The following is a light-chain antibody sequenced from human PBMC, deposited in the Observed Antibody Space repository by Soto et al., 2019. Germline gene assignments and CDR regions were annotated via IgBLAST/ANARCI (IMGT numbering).Light chain of an antibody. CDR1: QSVGTN. CDR2: GAS. J-gene: IGKJ1*01. Sequence: EIEMTQSPATLTLSPGERATLSCRASQSVGTNLAWYQQKPGQAPRLLIFGASTRATGVPARISGSGSGTDFTLTISSLQSADFAMYYCQQYNNWPETFGQGTEVEIK. V-gene: IGKV3-15*01. CDR3: QQYNNWPET.